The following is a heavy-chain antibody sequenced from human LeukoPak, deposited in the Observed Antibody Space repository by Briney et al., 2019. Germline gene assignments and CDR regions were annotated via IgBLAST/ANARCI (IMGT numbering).Heavy chain of an antibody. CDR1: GSTFSSYV. CDR3: AKDRGSTWHWYLDL. J-gene: IGHJ2*01. Sequence: GGSLRLSCAASGSTFSSYVMSWVRQAPGVGLEWVSVISGSGDSAYYADSVKGRFTISRDNSKNTLYLQMNSLRAEDTAVYYCAKDRGSTWHWYLDLWGRGTLVTVSS. V-gene: IGHV3-23*01. D-gene: IGHD6-13*01. CDR2: ISGSGDSA.